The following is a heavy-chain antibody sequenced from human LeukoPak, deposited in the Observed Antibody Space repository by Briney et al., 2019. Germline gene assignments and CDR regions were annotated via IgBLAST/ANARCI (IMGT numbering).Heavy chain of an antibody. D-gene: IGHD4-17*01. V-gene: IGHV3-30*03. CDR3: ARDYGSHFDY. Sequence: GGSLRLSCAASGFTFSSYGTHWVRQAPGKGLEWVAVISYDGSNKYYADSVKGRFTISRDNSKNTLYLQMSSLRAEDTAVYYCARDYGSHFDYWGQGTLVTVSS. CDR2: ISYDGSNK. CDR1: GFTFSSYG. J-gene: IGHJ4*02.